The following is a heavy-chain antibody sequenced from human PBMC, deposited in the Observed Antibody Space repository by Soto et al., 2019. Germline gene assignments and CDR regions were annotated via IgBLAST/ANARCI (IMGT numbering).Heavy chain of an antibody. D-gene: IGHD3-3*01. V-gene: IGHV4-59*08. CDR2: IYYSGST. CDR3: ARQVLATEWSYPAITYYFDY. J-gene: IGHJ4*02. Sequence: SETLSLTCTVSGGSISSYYWSWIRQPPGKGLEWIGYIYYSGSTNYNPSLKSRVTISVDTSKNQFSLKLSSVTAADTAVYYCARQVLATEWSYPAITYYFDYWGQGTLVTVSS. CDR1: GGSISSYY.